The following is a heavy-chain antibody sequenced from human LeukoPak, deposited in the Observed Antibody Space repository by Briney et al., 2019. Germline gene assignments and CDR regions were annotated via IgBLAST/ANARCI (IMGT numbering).Heavy chain of an antibody. CDR1: GGSFSGYY. Sequence: SETLSLTCAVYGGSFSGYYWSWIRQPPGKGLECIGEINHSGSTNYNPSLKSRVTISVDTSKNQFSLKLSSVTAADTAVYYCARFPTYYDYVWGSYRYTGNWGQGTLVTVSS. V-gene: IGHV4-34*01. J-gene: IGHJ4*02. CDR2: INHSGST. D-gene: IGHD3-16*02. CDR3: ARFPTYYDYVWGSYRYTGN.